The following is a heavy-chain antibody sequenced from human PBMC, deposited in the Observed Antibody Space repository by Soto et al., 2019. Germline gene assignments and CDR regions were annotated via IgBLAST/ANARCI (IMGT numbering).Heavy chain of an antibody. CDR3: ARLQYPLLYRYYMDV. Sequence: SETLSLTCTVSGGSISSYYWSWIRQPPGKGLEWIGYIYYSGSTNYNPSLKSRVTISVDTSKNQFSLKLSSVTAADTAVYYCARLQYPLLYRYYMDVWGKGTTVTVSS. CDR2: IYYSGST. CDR1: GGSISSYY. V-gene: IGHV4-59*08. J-gene: IGHJ6*03. D-gene: IGHD4-4*01.